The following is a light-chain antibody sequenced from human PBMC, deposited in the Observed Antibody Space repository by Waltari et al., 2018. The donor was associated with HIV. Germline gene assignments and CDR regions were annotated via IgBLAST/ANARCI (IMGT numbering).Light chain of an antibody. CDR3: CAYAGSTTYVI. Sequence: QSALTQPASVSGSPGQSITISCTGTSSDVGGYTLLSWYQPHPGKAPKLMIYEVSKRPSGVSNRFSGSKSGNTASLTISGLQAEDEADYYCCAYAGSTTYVIFGGGTKLTVL. V-gene: IGLV2-23*02. J-gene: IGLJ2*01. CDR2: EVS. CDR1: SSDVGGYTL.